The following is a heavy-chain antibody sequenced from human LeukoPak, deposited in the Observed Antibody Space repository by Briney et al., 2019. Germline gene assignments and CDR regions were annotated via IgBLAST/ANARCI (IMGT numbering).Heavy chain of an antibody. D-gene: IGHD3-3*01. Sequence: GGSLRLSCAASGFTVSSNYMSWVRQAPGKGLEWVGRIKSKTDGGTTDYAAPVKGRFTISRDDSKNTLYLQMNSLKTEDTAVYYCTTDPYYDFWSGYYHDAFDIWGQGTMVTVSS. V-gene: IGHV3-15*01. J-gene: IGHJ3*02. CDR2: IKSKTDGGTT. CDR3: TTDPYYDFWSGYYHDAFDI. CDR1: GFTVSSNY.